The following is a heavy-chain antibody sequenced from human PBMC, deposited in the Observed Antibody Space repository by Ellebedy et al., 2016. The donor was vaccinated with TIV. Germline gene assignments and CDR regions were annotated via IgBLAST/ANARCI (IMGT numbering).Heavy chain of an antibody. Sequence: GESLKISCAASAFTFSSYGMHWVRQAPGKGLEWVAVVSYDGNKKYYADSVKGRFTISRDNSKSMVHLQMNSLRPEDTAVYYCAKDRTSGDGYWVFDQWGQGTLVTVSS. V-gene: IGHV3-30*18. CDR2: VSYDGNKK. J-gene: IGHJ4*02. CDR3: AKDRTSGDGYWVFDQ. CDR1: AFTFSSYG. D-gene: IGHD5-18*01.